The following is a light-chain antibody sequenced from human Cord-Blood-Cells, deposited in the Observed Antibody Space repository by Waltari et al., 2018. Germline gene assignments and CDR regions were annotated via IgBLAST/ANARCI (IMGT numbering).Light chain of an antibody. Sequence: QSALTQPRSVSGSPGQSVTISCTGTSSDVGGYNYVSWYQQHPGKAPKPMIYDVSKRPSGVPDRFSGSKSGNMASLTISGLQAEDEADYYCCSYAGSYTFVVFGGGTKLTVL. CDR3: CSYAGSYTFVV. V-gene: IGLV2-11*01. J-gene: IGLJ2*01. CDR1: SSDVGGYNY. CDR2: DVS.